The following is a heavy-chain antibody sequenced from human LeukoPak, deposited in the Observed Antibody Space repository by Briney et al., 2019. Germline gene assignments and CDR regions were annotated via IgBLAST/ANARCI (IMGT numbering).Heavy chain of an antibody. V-gene: IGHV3-11*01. CDR3: AKKGPRRTPDVVPAAPNYYYGMDV. J-gene: IGHJ6*02. CDR1: GFTFSDYY. Sequence: PGGSLRLSCAASGFTFSDYYMSWIRQAPGKGLEWVSYISSSGSTIYYADSVKGRFTISRDNSKNTLYLQMNSLRAEDTAVYYCAKKGPRRTPDVVPAAPNYYYGMDVWGQGTTVTVSS. D-gene: IGHD2-2*01. CDR2: ISSSGSTI.